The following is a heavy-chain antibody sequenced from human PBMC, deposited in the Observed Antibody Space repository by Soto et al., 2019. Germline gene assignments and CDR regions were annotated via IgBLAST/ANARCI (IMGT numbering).Heavy chain of an antibody. V-gene: IGHV4-34*01. CDR1: GGSFSGYY. J-gene: IGHJ6*02. CDR3: ASNRRYYYYYYGMDV. Sequence: PSETLSLTCAVYGGSFSGYYWSWIRQPPGKGLEWIGEINHSGSTNYNPSLKSRVTISVDTSKNQFSLKLSSVTAADTAVYYCASNRRYYYYYYGMDVWGQGTTVTVSS. CDR2: INHSGST.